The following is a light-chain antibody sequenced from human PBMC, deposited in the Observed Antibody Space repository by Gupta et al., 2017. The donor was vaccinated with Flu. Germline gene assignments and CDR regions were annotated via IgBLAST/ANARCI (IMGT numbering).Light chain of an antibody. Sequence: GTLFLSPGERATLSCRACQSVRRRYLAWYQDRPGQAPTVLLYGVHIRATGLPYRFSGSGAATDFTLTISVREHEDLAVYYCQPGSSSPSTFGEGTKLEIK. V-gene: IGKV3-20*01. J-gene: IGKJ2*01. CDR1: QSVRRRY. CDR3: QPGSSSPST. CDR2: GVH.